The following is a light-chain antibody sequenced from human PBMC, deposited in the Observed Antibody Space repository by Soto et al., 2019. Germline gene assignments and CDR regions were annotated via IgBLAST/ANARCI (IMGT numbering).Light chain of an antibody. CDR1: RSISTY. CDR3: QQYGSSPPLS. V-gene: IGKV3-20*01. CDR2: EAL. J-gene: IGKJ4*01. Sequence: ETVLTQSPATLSLSPGERATLSCRASRSISTYLAWYQQKPGQAPRLLIYEALNRATGIPARFSGSGSGTDFTLTISRLEPEDFAVYYCQQYGSSPPLSFGGGTKVDIK.